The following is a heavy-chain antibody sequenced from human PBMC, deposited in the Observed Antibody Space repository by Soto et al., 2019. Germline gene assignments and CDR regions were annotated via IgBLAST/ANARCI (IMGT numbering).Heavy chain of an antibody. CDR3: AKEKIVAAKYYGMDV. V-gene: IGHV3-23*01. J-gene: IGHJ6*02. Sequence: VQLLESGGGLVQPGGSLRLSCAASGFTFSSYAMNWVRQAPGKGLEWVSHISGNGGSTYCADSVKGRFTISRDNSKNTLYLQMNSLRAEDTAVYYCAKEKIVAAKYYGMDVWGQGTTVTVSS. CDR1: GFTFSSYA. D-gene: IGHD2-15*01. CDR2: ISGNGGST.